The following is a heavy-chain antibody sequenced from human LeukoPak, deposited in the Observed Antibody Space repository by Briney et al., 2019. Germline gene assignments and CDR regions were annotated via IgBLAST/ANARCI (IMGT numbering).Heavy chain of an antibody. V-gene: IGHV3-23*01. Sequence: SGGSLSLSCAASGFTFSSYAMSWVRQAPGKGLEWVSAISGSGGSTYYADSVKGRFTISRDNAKNSLYLQMNSLRAEDTAVYYCAKAEYEPIAAAGTPLYFDYWGQGTLVTVSS. CDR1: GFTFSSYA. CDR3: AKAEYEPIAAAGTPLYFDY. CDR2: ISGSGGST. D-gene: IGHD6-13*01. J-gene: IGHJ4*02.